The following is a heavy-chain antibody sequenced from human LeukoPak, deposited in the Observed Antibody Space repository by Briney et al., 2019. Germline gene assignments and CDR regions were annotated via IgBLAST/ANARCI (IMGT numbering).Heavy chain of an antibody. D-gene: IGHD6-6*01. CDR3: ARRHHGQLVVVSVDYFDY. CDR2: IYYSGST. J-gene: IGHJ4*02. V-gene: IGHV4-39*01. CDR1: GGSISSSSYY. Sequence: SETLSLTCTVSGGSISSSSYYWGWIRQPPGRGLEWIGSIYYSGSTYYNPSLKSRVTISVDTSKNQFSLKLSSVTAADTAVYYRARRHHGQLVVVSVDYFDYWGQGTLVTVSS.